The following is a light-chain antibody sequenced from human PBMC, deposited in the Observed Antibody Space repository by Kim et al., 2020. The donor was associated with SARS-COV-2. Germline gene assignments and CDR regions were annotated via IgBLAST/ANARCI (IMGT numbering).Light chain of an antibody. V-gene: IGLV2-14*03. Sequence: SITISCTGTSSDIGGYNYVSWYQQHPGKAPKLMIYDVSNRPSGVSNRFSGSKSGNTASLTISGLQAEDEADYYCTSYTGSSTLLYVFGTGTKVTVL. J-gene: IGLJ1*01. CDR2: DVS. CDR3: TSYTGSSTLLYV. CDR1: SSDIGGYNY.